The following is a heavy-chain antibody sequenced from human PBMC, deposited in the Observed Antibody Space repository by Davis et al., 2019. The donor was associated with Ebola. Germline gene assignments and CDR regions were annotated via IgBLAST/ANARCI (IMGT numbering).Heavy chain of an antibody. V-gene: IGHV1-46*01. J-gene: IGHJ4*02. D-gene: IGHD4/OR15-4a*01. Sequence: ASVKVSCKASGYTFTNYYMHWVRQAPGQGLEWMGMINPNDGRTIYAQKFQGRVTMTRDTSTSTVYMELSSLRSEDTAVYYCASSLGADGGYWGQGTLVTVSS. CDR2: INPNDGRT. CDR3: ASSLGADGGY. CDR1: GYTFTNYY.